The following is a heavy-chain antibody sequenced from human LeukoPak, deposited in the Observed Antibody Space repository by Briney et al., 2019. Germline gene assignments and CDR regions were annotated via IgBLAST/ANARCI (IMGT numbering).Heavy chain of an antibody. CDR1: GYTFTGYY. D-gene: IGHD2-2*01. CDR3: ARAEVVPAVYYYYGMDV. J-gene: IGHJ6*02. V-gene: IGHV1-2*02. Sequence: GASVKVSCKASGYTFTGYYMHWVRQAPGQGLESMGWINPNSGGTNYAQKFQGRVTMTRDTSISTAYTELSRLRSDGTAVYYCARAEVVPAVYYYYGMDVWGQGTTVTVSS. CDR2: INPNSGGT.